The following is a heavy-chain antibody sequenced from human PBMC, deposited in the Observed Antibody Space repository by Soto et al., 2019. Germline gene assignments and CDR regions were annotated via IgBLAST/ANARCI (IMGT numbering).Heavy chain of an antibody. V-gene: IGHV3-23*01. CDR3: AKNPGYYYDSTGYHFDY. CDR1: EFTFRNYA. D-gene: IGHD3-22*01. Sequence: GGSLGLSCAASEFTFRNYAMSWVRQAPGKGLEWVSAISYGGGTTYYADSVKGRFTISRDNSKNTLYLQMNSLRAEDTAVYYCAKNPGYYYDSTGYHFDYWGQGTLVTVSS. J-gene: IGHJ4*02. CDR2: ISYGGGTT.